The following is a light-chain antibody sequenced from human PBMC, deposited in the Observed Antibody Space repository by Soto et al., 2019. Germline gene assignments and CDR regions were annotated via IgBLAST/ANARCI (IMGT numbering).Light chain of an antibody. CDR2: DAS. CDR1: QSVTTY. Sequence: EIVLTQSPATLSLSPGERATLSCRASQSVTTYLAWYQQRPGQAPRLLIYDASKRATGIPARFSGSGSGTDFTLTISSLEPEDFAVYYCQQRSSWPRAFGGGTKVEIK. J-gene: IGKJ4*01. CDR3: QQRSSWPRA. V-gene: IGKV3-11*01.